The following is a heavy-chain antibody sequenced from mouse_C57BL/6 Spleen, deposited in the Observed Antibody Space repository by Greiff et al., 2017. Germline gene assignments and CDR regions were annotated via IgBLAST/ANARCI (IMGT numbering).Heavy chain of an antibody. CDR2: LDPEDGET. J-gene: IGHJ2*01. V-gene: IGHV14-2*01. CDR1: GFNIKDYY. CDR3: ARSHNGSTDY. D-gene: IGHD1-1*01. Sequence: VQLQQSGAELVKPGASVKLSCTASGFNIKDYYMHWVKQRTEQGLEWIGRLDPEDGETKYAPKFPGKATITADPASNPAYLPLSSLTSEDTAVYYGARSHNGSTDYWGQGTTLTVSS.